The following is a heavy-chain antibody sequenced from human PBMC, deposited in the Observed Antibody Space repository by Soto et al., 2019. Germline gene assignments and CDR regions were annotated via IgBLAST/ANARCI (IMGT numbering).Heavy chain of an antibody. CDR2: ISGNGGDT. J-gene: IGHJ4*02. D-gene: IGHD6-19*01. CDR3: GKERRGSGWFGCSY. Sequence: VQLLESGGGLVQPGGSVRLSCAASGFAFSSYAMSWVRQAPGKGLEWVAAISGNGGDTSYADSVRGRFTISRENSRDTMFLQMNSLGADDTAVYYCGKERRGSGWFGCSYWGQGILVTVSS. CDR1: GFAFSSYA. V-gene: IGHV3-23*01.